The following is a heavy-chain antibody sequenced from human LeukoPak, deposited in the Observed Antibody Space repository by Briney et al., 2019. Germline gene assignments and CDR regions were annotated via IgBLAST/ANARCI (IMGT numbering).Heavy chain of an antibody. Sequence: SETLPLTCIVSGGSISGYYWSWIRQPPGKGLELIGHIYYTGNTVYSPSLKSRATILLDTSENQFSLKLRSVTAADTAVYYCATTQQLGGSAFDIWGQGTMVTVSS. CDR2: IYYTGNT. D-gene: IGHD6-13*01. CDR3: ATTQQLGGSAFDI. CDR1: GGSISGYY. V-gene: IGHV4-59*01. J-gene: IGHJ3*02.